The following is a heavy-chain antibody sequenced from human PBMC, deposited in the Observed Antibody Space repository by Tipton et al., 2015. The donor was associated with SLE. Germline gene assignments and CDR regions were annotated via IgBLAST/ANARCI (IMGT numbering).Heavy chain of an antibody. V-gene: IGHV4-59*12. J-gene: IGHJ2*01. CDR1: GGSISTFY. CDR3: ARGDTVSLYFDL. Sequence: TLSLTCTVSGGSISTFYWNWIRQPPGKGLEWIGHIYYSGSTNYNPSLKSRVTMSVDTSKNQFSLKLSSVTAADTAVYYCARGDTVSLYFDLWGRGTLVTVSS. D-gene: IGHD4-17*01. CDR2: IYYSGST.